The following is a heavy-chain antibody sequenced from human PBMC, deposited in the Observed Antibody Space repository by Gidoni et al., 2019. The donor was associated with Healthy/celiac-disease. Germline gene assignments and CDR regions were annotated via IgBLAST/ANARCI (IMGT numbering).Heavy chain of an antibody. CDR3: ARAGETAPPNYYDSSGTDAFDI. CDR1: GWSFSGYY. D-gene: IGHD3-22*01. V-gene: IGHV4-34*01. CDR2: INHSGST. Sequence: QVQLQQWGAGLLKPSETLSLTCAVYGWSFSGYYWSWIRQPPGKGLEWLGEINHSGSTKYNPSLKSRVTISVDTSKNQFSLKLSSVTAADTAVYYCARAGETAPPNYYDSSGTDAFDIWGQGTMVTVSS. J-gene: IGHJ3*02.